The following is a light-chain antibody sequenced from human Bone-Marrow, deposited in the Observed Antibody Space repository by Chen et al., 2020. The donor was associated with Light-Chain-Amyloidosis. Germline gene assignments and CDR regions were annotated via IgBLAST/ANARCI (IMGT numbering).Light chain of an antibody. V-gene: IGKV4-1*01. CDR1: QSIQYNSDNKNY. CDR2: WAS. CDR3: QQYISTPLT. Sequence: DIVMTQSPDSLAVSLGARATINCKSSQSIQYNSDNKNYLAWYQQKPGQPPKLLIYWASTRESGVPDRFRGSGSETDFTLTISSLQAEDVAVYYCQQYISTPLTFGQGTRVEIK. J-gene: IGKJ1*01.